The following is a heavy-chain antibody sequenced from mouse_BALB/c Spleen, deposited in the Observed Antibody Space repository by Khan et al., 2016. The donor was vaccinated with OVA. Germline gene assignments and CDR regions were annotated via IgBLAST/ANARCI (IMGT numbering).Heavy chain of an antibody. CDR1: GYSITSDYA. J-gene: IGHJ2*01. Sequence: EVKLLESGPGLVKPSQSLSLTCTVTGYSITSDYAWNWIRQFPGNKLEWMGFISYSGNTNYNPSLKSRISITRDTSKNQFFLQLNSVTTEDTATYCAARYYGGDFDYWGQGTTLTVSS. CDR2: ISYSGNT. D-gene: IGHD1-1*01. CDR3: ARYYGGDFDY. V-gene: IGHV3-2*02.